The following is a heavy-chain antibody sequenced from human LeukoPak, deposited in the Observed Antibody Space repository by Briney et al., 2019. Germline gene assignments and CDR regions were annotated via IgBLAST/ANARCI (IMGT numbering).Heavy chain of an antibody. CDR1: GGTFSSYA. CDR2: IIPIFGTA. D-gene: IGHD3-10*01. Sequence: SVKVSCKASGGTFSSYAISWVRQAPGQGLEWMGRIIPIFGTANYAQKFQGRVTITTDESTSTAYMELSSLRSEDTAVYYCASKVRGVIRESYYYYYMDVWGKGTTVTVSS. V-gene: IGHV1-69*05. J-gene: IGHJ6*03. CDR3: ASKVRGVIRESYYYYYMDV.